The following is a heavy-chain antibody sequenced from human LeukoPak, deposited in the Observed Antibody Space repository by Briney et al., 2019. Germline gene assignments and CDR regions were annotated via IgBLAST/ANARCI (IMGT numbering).Heavy chain of an antibody. D-gene: IGHD2-15*01. Sequence: PGGSLRLSCAASGFTFSKYGMHWVRQAPGKGLEWVAVIWFDGSNRNHADSVKGRFTISRDNSKNTLFLQMNSLRVEDTAVYFCVRDYCSGGSCYESNWFDPWGQGTLVTVSS. J-gene: IGHJ5*02. CDR2: IWFDGSNR. V-gene: IGHV3-33*01. CDR3: VRDYCSGGSCYESNWFDP. CDR1: GFTFSKYG.